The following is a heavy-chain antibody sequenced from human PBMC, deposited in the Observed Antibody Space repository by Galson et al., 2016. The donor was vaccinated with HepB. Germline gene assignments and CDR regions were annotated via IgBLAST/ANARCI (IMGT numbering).Heavy chain of an antibody. CDR3: ARGRGSVAVAGTITLYYFDY. CDR2: INTNAGSP. J-gene: IGHJ4*02. V-gene: IGHV7-4-1*02. D-gene: IGHD6-19*01. Sequence: SGYTFTNYALNWVRQAPGQGLEWMGWINTNAGSPTYAQGFTGRFVFSLDTSVSTAYLQISSLKAEDTAMYYCARGRGSVAVAGTITLYYFDYWGQGTLVTVSS. CDR1: GYTFTNYA.